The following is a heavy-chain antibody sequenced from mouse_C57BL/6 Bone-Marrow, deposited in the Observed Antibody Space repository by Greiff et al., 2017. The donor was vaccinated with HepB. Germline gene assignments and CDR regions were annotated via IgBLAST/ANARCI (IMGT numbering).Heavy chain of an antibody. CDR2: ISNGGGST. D-gene: IGHD2-3*01. CDR1: GFTFSDYY. Sequence: DVKLVESGGGLVQPGGSLKLSCAASGFTFSDYYMYWVRQTPEKRLEWVAYISNGGGSTYYPDTVKGRFTISRDNAKNTLYLQMSRLKSEDTAMYYCARLNDGYYAYWGQGTLVTVSA. CDR3: ARLNDGYYAY. V-gene: IGHV5-12*01. J-gene: IGHJ3*01.